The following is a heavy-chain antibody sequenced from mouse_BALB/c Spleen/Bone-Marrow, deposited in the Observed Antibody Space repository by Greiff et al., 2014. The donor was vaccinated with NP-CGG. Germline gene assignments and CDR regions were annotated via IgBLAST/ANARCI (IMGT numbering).Heavy chain of an antibody. CDR2: IDPASGNT. D-gene: IGHD2-14*01. CDR3: ASYRVGLYFHV. V-gene: IGHV14-3*02. CDR1: GFNIKDTY. J-gene: IGHJ1*01. Sequence: VQLQQSGAELVKPGASVKLSCTASGFNIKDTYLHWVKQRPEQGLDWIGRIDPASGNTKYDPKFQGKATITADTSSNTAYLQLSRLTSEGTSVYFRASYRVGLYFHVRGAGAPVPVSP.